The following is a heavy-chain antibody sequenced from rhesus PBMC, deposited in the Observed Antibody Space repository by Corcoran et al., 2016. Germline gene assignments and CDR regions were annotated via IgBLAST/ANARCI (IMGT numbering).Heavy chain of an antibody. CDR3: ARERDGADFDY. CDR1: GGSISSNS. J-gene: IGHJ4*01. D-gene: IGHD3-34*01. Sequence: QLQLQASGPGLVKPSETLSLTCAVSGGSISSNSWSWIRQPPGKGLEWIVRITGGGGSTDNNPSRKRRVTMSTDTSNNQFSRKLSSVTAADTAGYYCARERDGADFDYWGQGVLVTVSS. CDR2: ITGGGGST. V-gene: IGHV4-173*01.